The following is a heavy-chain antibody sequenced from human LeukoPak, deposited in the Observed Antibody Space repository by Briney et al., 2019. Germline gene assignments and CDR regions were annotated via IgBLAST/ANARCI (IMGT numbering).Heavy chain of an antibody. CDR1: GFTFSNAW. CDR3: TTYVPDCSGGRCYYYFDY. Sequence: GGSLRLSCAASGFTFSNAWMSWVRQAPEEGLEWVGHIKSKTDGGTTDYAAPVKAKFTISRDDSKNTRYLQMNSLKTEDTAVYYCTTYVPDCSGGRCYYYFDYWGQGTLVTVSS. V-gene: IGHV3-15*01. D-gene: IGHD2-15*01. CDR2: IKSKTDGGTT. J-gene: IGHJ4*02.